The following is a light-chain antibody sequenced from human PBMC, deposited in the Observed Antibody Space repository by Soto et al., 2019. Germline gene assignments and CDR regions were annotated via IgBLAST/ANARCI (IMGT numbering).Light chain of an antibody. J-gene: IGKJ4*01. V-gene: IGKV1-33*01. CDR1: QAISKN. CDR3: QQYDNSPPFT. Sequence: IQMTQSPSSLSTYVGDRVTITCQASQAISKNLNWYQQKPGNAPKLLIYYASNLETGVPSRFSGSGSGTDFTFTISSLQPEDIATYYCQQYDNSPPFTFGGGTKVDIK. CDR2: YAS.